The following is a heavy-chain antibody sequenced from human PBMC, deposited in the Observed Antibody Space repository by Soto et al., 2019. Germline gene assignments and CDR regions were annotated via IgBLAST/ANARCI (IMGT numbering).Heavy chain of an antibody. CDR1: GGTFSSYT. V-gene: IGHV1-69*02. J-gene: IGHJ4*02. CDR2: IIPILGIA. Sequence: GASVKVSCKASGGTFSSYTISWVRQAPGQGLEWMGRIIPILGIANYAQKLQGRVTITRDTSASTAYMDLSSLRSEDTAVYYCARGPGGPDGPGDYWGQGTLVTVSS. CDR3: ARGPGGPDGPGDY. D-gene: IGHD2-15*01.